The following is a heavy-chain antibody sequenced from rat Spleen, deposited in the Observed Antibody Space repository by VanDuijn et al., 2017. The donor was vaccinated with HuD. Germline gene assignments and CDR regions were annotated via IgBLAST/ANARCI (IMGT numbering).Heavy chain of an antibody. V-gene: IGHV5-29*01. D-gene: IGHD1-9*01. CDR1: GFXXSDYX. CDR2: ISSDGGRN. J-gene: IGHJ2*01. CDR3: ARRHYGYTDYFDY. Sequence: EVQLVESDGGLVQPGXXLKLSXAXSGFXXSDYXXAXXXQAPTKGLGCIATISSDGGRNFYRDAVKGRFTISRDNAKSTLSLQMDSLRAEDTATYYCARRHYGYTDYFDYWGQGVMVTVSS.